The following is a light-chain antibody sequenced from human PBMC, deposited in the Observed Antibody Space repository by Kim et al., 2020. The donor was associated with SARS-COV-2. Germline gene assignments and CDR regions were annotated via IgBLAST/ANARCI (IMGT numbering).Light chain of an antibody. CDR3: ETWDSNIRV. Sequence: SVKLTCTLSSGHSSYIVAWHQQQPGKAPRSLMKLEGSGSYNKGSGVPDRFSGSSSGADRYLTISNLQSEDEADYYCETWDSNIRVFGGGTQLTVL. CDR1: SGHSSYI. CDR2: LEGSGSY. J-gene: IGLJ3*02. V-gene: IGLV4-60*03.